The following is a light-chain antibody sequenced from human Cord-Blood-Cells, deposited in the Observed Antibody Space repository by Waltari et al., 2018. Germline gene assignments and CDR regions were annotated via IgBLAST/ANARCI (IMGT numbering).Light chain of an antibody. V-gene: IGLV3-1*01. CDR3: QAWDSSTVV. Sequence: SYELTQSPSVSVSPGQTASITCSGDKLGDKYACWYQQKPGQSPVLVIYQDSKRPSGIPDRFSGSNSGTTATMTISGTQAMDEADYYCQAWDSSTVVFGGGTKLTVL. CDR2: QDS. J-gene: IGLJ2*01. CDR1: KLGDKY.